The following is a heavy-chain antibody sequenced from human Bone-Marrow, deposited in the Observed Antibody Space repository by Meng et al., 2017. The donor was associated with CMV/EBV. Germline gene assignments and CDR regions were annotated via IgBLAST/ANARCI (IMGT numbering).Heavy chain of an antibody. CDR1: GFTFSSYS. Sequence: LSLTCAGSGFTFSSYSMNWVRQAPGKRLEWVSSVSSSSSYIYYADSLKGRFTISRDNAKNSLYLQMDSLTAEDTGVYYCAREKGTGEVVGATGNCDFWGQGTLVTVSS. D-gene: IGHD1-26*01. V-gene: IGHV3-21*01. CDR3: AREKGTGEVVGATGNCDF. J-gene: IGHJ4*02. CDR2: VSSSSSYI.